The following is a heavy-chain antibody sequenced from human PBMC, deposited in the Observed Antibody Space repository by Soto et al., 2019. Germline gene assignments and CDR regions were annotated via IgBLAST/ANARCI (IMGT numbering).Heavy chain of an antibody. Sequence: PSETLSLTCAVSGGSISSGGYSWSWIRQPPGKGLEWVGYIYHSGSTNYNPSLKSRVIISSDTSKNQFSLKLKSVTAADTALYFCARLTGGYNPRVDYWGQGTLVTVSS. CDR3: ARLTGGYNPRVDY. CDR2: IYHSGST. J-gene: IGHJ4*02. D-gene: IGHD5-12*01. V-gene: IGHV4-61*08. CDR1: GGSISSGGYS.